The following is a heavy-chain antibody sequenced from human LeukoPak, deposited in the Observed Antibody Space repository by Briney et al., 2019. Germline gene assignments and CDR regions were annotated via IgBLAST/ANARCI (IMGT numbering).Heavy chain of an antibody. CDR3: ARSPRVTGYYSPRLFAFDI. D-gene: IGHD3-9*01. J-gene: IGHJ3*02. Sequence: SETLSLTCAVYGGSFSGYYWSWIRQPPGKGLEWIGEINHSGSTNYNPSLKSRVTIPVDTSKNQFSLKLSSVTAADTAVYYCARSPRVTGYYSPRLFAFDIWGQGTMVTVSS. V-gene: IGHV4-34*01. CDR1: GGSFSGYY. CDR2: INHSGST.